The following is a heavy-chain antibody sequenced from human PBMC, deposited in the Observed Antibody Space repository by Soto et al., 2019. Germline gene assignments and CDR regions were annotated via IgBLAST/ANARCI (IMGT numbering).Heavy chain of an antibody. V-gene: IGHV3-23*01. Sequence: GGSLRLSCAASGFTFSSYAMSWVRQAPGKGLEWVSAISGSGGSTYYADSVKGRFTISRDNSKNTLYLQMNSLRAEDTAVYYCAKDMGIGYDSSGYYSYYYYGMDVWGQGTTVTVSS. CDR1: GFTFSSYA. D-gene: IGHD3-22*01. CDR2: ISGSGGST. CDR3: AKDMGIGYDSSGYYSYYYYGMDV. J-gene: IGHJ6*02.